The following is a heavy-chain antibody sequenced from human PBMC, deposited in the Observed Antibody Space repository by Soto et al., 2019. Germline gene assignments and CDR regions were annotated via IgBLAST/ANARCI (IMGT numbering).Heavy chain of an antibody. CDR1: GFTFSSYS. J-gene: IGHJ3*02. Sequence: GGSLRLSCAASGFTFSSYSMNWVRQAPGKGLEWVSSISSSSSYIYYADSVKGRFTISRDNAKNSLYLQMNSLRAEDTAVYYCARTGGTSANALDIWGQGTMVTVSS. V-gene: IGHV3-21*01. CDR2: ISSSSSYI. D-gene: IGHD1-1*01. CDR3: ARTGGTSANALDI.